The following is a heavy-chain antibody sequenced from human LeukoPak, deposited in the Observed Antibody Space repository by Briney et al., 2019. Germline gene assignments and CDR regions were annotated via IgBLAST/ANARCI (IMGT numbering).Heavy chain of an antibody. V-gene: IGHV4-39*07. Sequence: SETLSLTCTVSGDSISSGTFYWGWVRQPPGKGLEWIGSIHYSGNTYYNPSLKSRVTMSVDTSKNQFSLKLSSVTAADTAVYYCARENSGSYREFDYWGQGTLVTVSS. CDR2: IHYSGNT. CDR3: ARENSGSYREFDY. CDR1: GDSISSGTFY. D-gene: IGHD1-26*01. J-gene: IGHJ4*02.